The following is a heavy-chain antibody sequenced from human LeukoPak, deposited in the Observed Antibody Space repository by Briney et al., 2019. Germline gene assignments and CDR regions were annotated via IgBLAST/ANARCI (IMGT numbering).Heavy chain of an antibody. D-gene: IGHD3-10*01. CDR3: ARDIHYGNFDY. Sequence: GGSLRLSCAASGFTFSSYSMNWVRQAPGKGLEWVSYISSSSSTIYYADSVKGRFTISRDNAKNTLYLQMNSLRAEDTALYYCARDIHYGNFDYWGQGTLVTVSS. CDR2: ISSSSSTI. V-gene: IGHV3-48*01. J-gene: IGHJ4*02. CDR1: GFTFSSYS.